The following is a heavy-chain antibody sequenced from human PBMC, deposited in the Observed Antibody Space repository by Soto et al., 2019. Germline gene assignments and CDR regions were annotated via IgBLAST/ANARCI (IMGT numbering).Heavy chain of an antibody. CDR2: IKSKIDGGTT. CDR1: GLTFTRAW. D-gene: IGHD4-17*01. CDR3: TTDSDFTTPLVSFDF. Sequence: EVHLVESGGDLVEPGGSLRLSCVVSGLTFTRAWINWVRQAPGKGLEWVGRIKSKIDGGTTDFAAPVKGRFAISRDDSRDILYLQMGTLKIEDTAVYYCTTDSDFTTPLVSFDFWGLGTLVTVSS. V-gene: IGHV3-15*07. J-gene: IGHJ4*01.